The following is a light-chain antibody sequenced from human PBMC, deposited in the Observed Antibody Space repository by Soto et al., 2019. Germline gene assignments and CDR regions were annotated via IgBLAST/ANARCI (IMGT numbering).Light chain of an antibody. J-gene: IGKJ5*01. CDR2: GAS. V-gene: IGKV3-15*01. CDR3: QKLNYWPRIT. CDR1: QSVNSN. Sequence: ELVIPPSPASLSVSPGERDPLSFRASQSVNSNLAWYQQKPGQAPRLIIYGASTRASGIPHRFSGSGSGTDFTLTISSLKSEDFAVYYCQKLNYWPRITFGQGTQLEIK.